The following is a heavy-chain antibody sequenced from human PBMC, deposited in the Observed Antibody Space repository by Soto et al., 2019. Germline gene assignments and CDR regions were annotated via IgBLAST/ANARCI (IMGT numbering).Heavy chain of an antibody. CDR1: GFTFSSYA. CDR2: ISGSGVST. D-gene: IGHD6-13*01. Sequence: GGSLRLSCAASGFTFSSYAMNWVRQAPGKGLEWVSAISGSGVSTYYADSVKGRFTISRDISKNTLYLQMNTLRAEDTAVYYWANACYEYSSNCRGKYFFDYWGQGTLVTVSS. J-gene: IGHJ4*02. CDR3: ANACYEYSSNCRGKYFFDY. V-gene: IGHV3-23*01.